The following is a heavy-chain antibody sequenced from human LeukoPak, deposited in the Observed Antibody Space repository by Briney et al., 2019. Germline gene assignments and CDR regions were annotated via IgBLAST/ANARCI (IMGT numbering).Heavy chain of an antibody. CDR1: DVYIRREVYH. CDR2: IYYSGST. CDR3: ASERYDSSGYN. D-gene: IGHD3-22*01. Sequence: SETLSHPCSVSDVYIRREVYHWTWIRQHPGKGLEWIGYIYYSGSTHYNPSLKSRVTISVDTSKNLFSLNLSSVTAADTAVYYGASERYDSSGYNWGQGTLVTVSS. V-gene: IGHV4-31*03. J-gene: IGHJ4*02.